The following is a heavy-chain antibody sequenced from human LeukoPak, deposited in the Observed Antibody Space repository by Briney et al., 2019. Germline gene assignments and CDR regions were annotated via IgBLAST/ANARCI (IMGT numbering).Heavy chain of an antibody. D-gene: IGHD1-26*01. V-gene: IGHV3-30*03. Sequence: PGRSLRLSCAASGFTFSSYGMHWVRQAPGKGLEWVAIISHDGGNEYYADSVKGRFTISRDNSKSTLYLQMNSLRAEDTARYYCATGTQSGSYPFDYWGQGTLVTVSS. CDR3: ATGTQSGSYPFDY. CDR1: GFTFSSYG. CDR2: ISHDGGNE. J-gene: IGHJ4*02.